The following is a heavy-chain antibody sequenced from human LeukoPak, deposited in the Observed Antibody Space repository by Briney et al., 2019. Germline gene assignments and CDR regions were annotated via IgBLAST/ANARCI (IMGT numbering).Heavy chain of an antibody. D-gene: IGHD3-22*01. J-gene: IGHJ4*02. CDR1: GGSFSGYY. V-gene: IGHV4-34*01. Sequence: PSETLSLTCAVYGGSFSGYYWSWIRQPPGKGLERIGEINHSGSTNYNPSLKSRVTISVDTSKNQFSLKLSSVTAADTAVYYCARGVERYYYDSSGYYYFDYWGQGTLVTVSS. CDR2: INHSGST. CDR3: ARGVERYYYDSSGYYYFDY.